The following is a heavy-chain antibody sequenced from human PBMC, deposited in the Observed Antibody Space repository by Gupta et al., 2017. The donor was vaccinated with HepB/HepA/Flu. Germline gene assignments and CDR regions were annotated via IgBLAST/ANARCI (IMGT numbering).Heavy chain of an antibody. D-gene: IGHD3-3*01. J-gene: IGHJ5*02. Sequence: QVQLVESGGGVVQPGRSLRLSCAASGFTFSSYGMHWVRPAPGKGLEWLAVISYDGSNKYYADSVKGRFTISRDNSKNTLYLQMNSLRAEDTAVYYCAKDFRPFLEWSIWLGGGENWFDPWGQGTLVTVSS. CDR1: GFTFSSYG. CDR3: AKDFRPFLEWSIWLGGGENWFDP. V-gene: IGHV3-30*18. CDR2: ISYDGSNK.